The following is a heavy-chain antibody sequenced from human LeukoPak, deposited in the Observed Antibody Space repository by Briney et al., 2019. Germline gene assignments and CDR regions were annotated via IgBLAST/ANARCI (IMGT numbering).Heavy chain of an antibody. CDR3: ARDPSHMKLLWFGELSDAFDI. CDR2: ISSSSSTI. CDR1: GFTFSSYS. Sequence: GGSLRLSCAASGFTFSSYSMNWVRQAPGKGLEWVSYISSSSSTIYYADSVKGRFTISRDNAKNSLYLQMNSLRAEDTAVYYCARDPSHMKLLWFGELSDAFDIWGQGTMVTVSS. V-gene: IGHV3-48*01. D-gene: IGHD3-10*01. J-gene: IGHJ3*02.